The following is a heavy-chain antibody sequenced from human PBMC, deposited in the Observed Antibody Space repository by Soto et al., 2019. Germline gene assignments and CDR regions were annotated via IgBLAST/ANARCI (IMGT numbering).Heavy chain of an antibody. J-gene: IGHJ4*02. Sequence: GGSLRLSCAASGFTFSSYAMHWVRQAPGKGLEWVAVISYDGSNKYYADSVKGRFTISRDNSKNTLYLQMNSLRAEDKDVYYCARGFLVYRSRWYYFDYWCQAILVTVS. V-gene: IGHV3-30-3*01. CDR1: GFTFSSYA. CDR2: ISYDGSNK. CDR3: ARGFLVYRSRWYYFDY. D-gene: IGHD6-19*01.